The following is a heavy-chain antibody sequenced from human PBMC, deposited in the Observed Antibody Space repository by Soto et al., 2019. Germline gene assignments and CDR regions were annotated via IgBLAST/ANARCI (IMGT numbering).Heavy chain of an antibody. CDR3: ARHVWRSGSFGH. Sequence: WKSKPPGKGLEWIGSIYYSGSTYYNPSLKSRVTISVDTSKNQFSLKLSSVTAADTAVYYCARHVWRSGSFGHWGQGTLVTVSS. CDR2: IYYSGST. V-gene: IGHV4-39*01. J-gene: IGHJ4*02. D-gene: IGHD3-10*01.